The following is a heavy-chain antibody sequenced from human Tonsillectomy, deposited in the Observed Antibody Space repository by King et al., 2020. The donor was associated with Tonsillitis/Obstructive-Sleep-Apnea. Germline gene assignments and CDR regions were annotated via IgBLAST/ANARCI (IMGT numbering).Heavy chain of an antibody. CDR2: INHSGST. CDR1: GGSFSGYY. D-gene: IGHD3-22*01. CDR3: ARGGRYDSCGYYSPNYYYYGMDV. V-gene: IGHV4-34*01. J-gene: IGHJ6*02. Sequence: VQLQQWGAGLLKPSETLSLTCAVYGGSFSGYYWSWIRQPPGKGLEWIGEINHSGSTNYNPSLKSRVTISVDTSKNQFTLKLSSVTAADTAVYYCARGGRYDSCGYYSPNYYYYGMDVWGHGTTVTVSS.